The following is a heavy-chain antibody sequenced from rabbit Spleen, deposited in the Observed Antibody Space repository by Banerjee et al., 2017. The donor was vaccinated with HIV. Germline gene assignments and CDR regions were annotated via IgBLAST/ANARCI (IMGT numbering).Heavy chain of an antibody. CDR3: ARGDSGGWGDWNL. Sequence: QSLEESGGDLVKPGASLTLTCIASGVSFSGRYDLCWVRQAPGKGLEWIACIYAGSRDSAKYATWAKGRFSISKPSSTTVTLQMTSLTAADTATYFCARGDSGGWGDWNLWGPGTLVTVS. CDR1: GVSFSGRYD. D-gene: IGHD4-1*01. V-gene: IGHV1S40*01. J-gene: IGHJ4*01. CDR2: IYAGSRDSA.